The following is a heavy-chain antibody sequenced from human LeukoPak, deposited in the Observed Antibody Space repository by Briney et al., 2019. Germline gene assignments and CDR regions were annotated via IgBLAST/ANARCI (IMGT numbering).Heavy chain of an antibody. CDR1: GGSFSGYY. Sequence: PSETLSLTCAVYGGSFSGYYWSWIRQPPGQGLEWIGEINHSGSTNYNPSLKSRITISVETSKNRFSLTLSTVTAAAPAVYFCARAGGLVSGGWSRHLYYFVYWGQGTPVTASS. V-gene: IGHV4-34*01. CDR2: INHSGST. D-gene: IGHD6-19*01. J-gene: IGHJ4*02. CDR3: ARAGGLVSGGWSRHLYYFVY.